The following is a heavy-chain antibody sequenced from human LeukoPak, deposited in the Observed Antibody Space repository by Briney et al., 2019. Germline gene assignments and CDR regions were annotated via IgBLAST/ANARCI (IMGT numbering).Heavy chain of an antibody. CDR1: GGSISSYY. J-gene: IGHJ5*02. D-gene: IGHD2-2*01. CDR2: IYYSGST. Sequence: SETLSLTCTVSGGSISSYYWSWIRQPPGKGLEWIGYIYYSGSTNYNPSLKSRVTIPVDTSKNQFSLKLSSVTAADTAVYYCARVGCSSSSCSWFDPWGQGTLVTVSS. CDR3: ARVGCSSSSCSWFDP. V-gene: IGHV4-59*01.